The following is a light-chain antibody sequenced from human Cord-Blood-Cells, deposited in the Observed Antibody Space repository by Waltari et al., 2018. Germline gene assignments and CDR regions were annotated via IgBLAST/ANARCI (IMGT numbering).Light chain of an antibody. Sequence: DIVMTQSPDSLAVSLVDEATIHCTSSQSVLYSSNNKNYLAWYQQKPGQPPKLLIYWASTRESGVPDRFSGSGSGTDFTLTISSLQAEDVAVYYCQQYYSTPYTFGQGTKLEIK. CDR3: QQYYSTPYT. CDR2: WAS. J-gene: IGKJ2*01. CDR1: QSVLYSSNNKNY. V-gene: IGKV4-1*01.